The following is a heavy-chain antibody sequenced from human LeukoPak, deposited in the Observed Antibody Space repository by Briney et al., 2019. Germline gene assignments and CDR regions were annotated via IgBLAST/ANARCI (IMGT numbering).Heavy chain of an antibody. CDR1: GFTFSDSY. J-gene: IGHJ4*02. CDR3: AKEGGVWGEGYFDY. D-gene: IGHD3-16*01. CDR2: ISSSGGTI. V-gene: IGHV3-11*01. Sequence: NPGGSLRLSCSASGFTFSDSYMSWIRQVPGKGLEWISYISSSGGTIYYADSVKGRFTISRDNAKNSLYLQMNSLRAEGTAVYYWAKEGGVWGEGYFDYGGQETLVTVSS.